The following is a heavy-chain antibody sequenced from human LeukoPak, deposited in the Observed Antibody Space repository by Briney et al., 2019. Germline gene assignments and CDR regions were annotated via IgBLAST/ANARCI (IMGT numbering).Heavy chain of an antibody. CDR1: GFTFSIYD. V-gene: IGHV3-13*01. D-gene: IGHD6-19*01. J-gene: IGHJ5*02. CDR3: ARGRGWIYDT. Sequence: GGSLRLSCAASGFTFSIYDIHWVRQATGKGLEWVSAIGTAGDTYYLDSVKGRFTISRENAKNSLYLQMNSLRAGDTAVYYCARGRGWIYDTWGRGTLVTVSS. CDR2: IGTAGDT.